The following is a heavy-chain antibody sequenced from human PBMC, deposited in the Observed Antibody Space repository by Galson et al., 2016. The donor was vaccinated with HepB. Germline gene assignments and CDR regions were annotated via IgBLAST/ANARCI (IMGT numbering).Heavy chain of an antibody. J-gene: IGHJ4*02. V-gene: IGHV3-20*04. Sequence: SLRLSCAASGFRFDYIGMGWLRQAPGKGLEWVSGINWSGDTPGYADSVKGRFTISRDNAKNSLFLQMNSLRAEDTAVYYFARDDYSGGRGSPDYWGQGTLVTVSS. CDR1: GFRFDYIG. D-gene: IGHD4/OR15-4a*01. CDR2: INWSGDTP. CDR3: ARDDYSGGRGSPDY.